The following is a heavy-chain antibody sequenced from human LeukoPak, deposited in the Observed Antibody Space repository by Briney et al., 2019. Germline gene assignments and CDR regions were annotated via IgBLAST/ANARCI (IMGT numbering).Heavy chain of an antibody. CDR1: GGSISSGSYY. J-gene: IGHJ5*02. Sequence: PSETLSLTCTVSGGSISSGSYYWSWTRQPAGKGLEWIGRIYTSGSTNYDPSLKSRVTMSVDTSKNQFSLKLSSVTAADTAVYYCASERGPYNWFDPWGQGTLVTVSS. V-gene: IGHV4-61*02. CDR2: IYTSGST. CDR3: ASERGPYNWFDP.